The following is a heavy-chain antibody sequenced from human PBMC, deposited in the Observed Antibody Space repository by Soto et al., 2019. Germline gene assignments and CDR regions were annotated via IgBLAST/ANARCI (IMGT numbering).Heavy chain of an antibody. CDR2: IKDGGYT. Sequence: QVQLQQWGAGLLKPSETLSLNCAVNGGSLSGYYWSWIRQPPGKGLEWIGEIKDGGYTNYSPSLKSRATISSDRSNNQFSLRLNSVTAADTGVYYRARGQEGVVATHWDQGALVTVSS. CDR1: GGSLSGYY. J-gene: IGHJ4*02. D-gene: IGHD5-12*01. V-gene: IGHV4-34*01. CDR3: ARGQEGVVATH.